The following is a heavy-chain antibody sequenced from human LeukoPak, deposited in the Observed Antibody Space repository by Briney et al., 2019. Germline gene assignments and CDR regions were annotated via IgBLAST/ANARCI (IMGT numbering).Heavy chain of an antibody. CDR3: AKKWSGDYDSSGVNDAFDI. Sequence: GGSLRLSCAASGFTFSSYGMHWVRQAPGKGLEWVAFIRYDGSNKYYADSVKGRFTISRDNSKNTLYLQMNRLRTEDTAVYYCAKKWSGDYDSSGVNDAFDIWGQGTMVTVS. CDR2: IRYDGSNK. D-gene: IGHD3-22*01. CDR1: GFTFSSYG. V-gene: IGHV3-30*02. J-gene: IGHJ3*02.